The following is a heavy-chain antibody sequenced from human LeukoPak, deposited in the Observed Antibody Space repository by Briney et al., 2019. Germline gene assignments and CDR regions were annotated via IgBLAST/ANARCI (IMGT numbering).Heavy chain of an antibody. CDR2: IYYSGST. CDR3: ARVAWAAGPFFDY. CDR1: GGSISSDY. Sequence: SETLSLTCTVSGGSISSDYWSWIRQPPGKGLEWIGYIYYSGSTSYNPSLKSRVTISVDTSKNQFSLKLSSVTAADTAVYYCARVAWAAGPFFDYWGQGTLVTVSS. V-gene: IGHV4-59*01. J-gene: IGHJ4*02. D-gene: IGHD6-13*01.